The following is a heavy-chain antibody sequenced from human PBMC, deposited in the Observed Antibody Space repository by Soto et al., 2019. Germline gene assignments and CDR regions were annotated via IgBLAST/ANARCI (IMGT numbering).Heavy chain of an antibody. CDR1: GGTFSSYA. J-gene: IGHJ6*02. CDR2: IIPIFGTA. Sequence: QVQLVQSGAEVKKPGSSVKVSCKASGGTFSSYAISWVRQAPGQGLEWMGGIIPIFGTANYAQKFQGRVTITADESTSTAYMELSSLRSEDTAVYYCARMVGGSPRGWYRSDRGEGYGMDVWGQGTTVTVSS. D-gene: IGHD6-19*01. V-gene: IGHV1-69*01. CDR3: ARMVGGSPRGWYRSDRGEGYGMDV.